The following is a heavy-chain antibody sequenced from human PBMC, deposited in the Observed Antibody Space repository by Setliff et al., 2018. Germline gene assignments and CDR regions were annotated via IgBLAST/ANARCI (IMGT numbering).Heavy chain of an antibody. CDR2: IYHSGST. J-gene: IGHJ4*02. Sequence: SETLSLTCTVSGGSISSSGYYWGWIRQPPGKGLEWIGSIYHSGSTYYNPSLKSRVTISVDTSKNQFSLKLSSETAADTALYYCARGGGYGSGGSFHNAPFDYWGQGMLVTVSS. D-gene: IGHD3-10*01. CDR1: GGSISSSGYY. CDR3: ARGGGYGSGGSFHNAPFDY. V-gene: IGHV4-39*07.